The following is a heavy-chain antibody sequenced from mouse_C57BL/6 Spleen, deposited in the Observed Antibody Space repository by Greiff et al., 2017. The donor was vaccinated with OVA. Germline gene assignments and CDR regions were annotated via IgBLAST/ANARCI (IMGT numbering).Heavy chain of an antibody. CDR2: INYDGSST. V-gene: IGHV5-16*01. Sequence: EVLLVESEGGLVQPGSSMKLSCTASGFTFSDYYMAWVRQVPEKGLEWVANINYDGSSTYYLDSLKSRFILSRDNAKNILYLQMSSLKSEDTATYYCAMYDYDVGYYAMDYWGQGTSVTVSS. J-gene: IGHJ4*01. CDR3: AMYDYDVGYYAMDY. D-gene: IGHD2-4*01. CDR1: GFTFSDYY.